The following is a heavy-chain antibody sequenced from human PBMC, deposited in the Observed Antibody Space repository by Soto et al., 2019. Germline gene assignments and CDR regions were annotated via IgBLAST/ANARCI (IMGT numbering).Heavy chain of an antibody. CDR3: ARGDEGERQFYGMNV. J-gene: IGHJ6*01. V-gene: IGHV5-51*01. D-gene: IGHD2-21*01. Sequence: GESLKISCVGSGYGFKTFAAAWVRQLPGKGLEWMPMLEPGPSDTTYCPSFQGQVTISGDTCSIPAFLQWHSLKASDTAIYYCARGDEGERQFYGMNVW. CDR1: GYGFKTFA. CDR2: LEPGPSDT.